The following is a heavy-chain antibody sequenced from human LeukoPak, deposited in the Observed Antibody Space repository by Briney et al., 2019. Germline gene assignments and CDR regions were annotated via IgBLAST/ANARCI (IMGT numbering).Heavy chain of an antibody. D-gene: IGHD3-22*01. CDR3: AKVEYYDSSGYLDY. Sequence: GGSLRLSCAASGFTFSSYGMPWVRQAPGMGPEWVAAISTDGINKYYADSVKGRFTISRDNSKDTLYLQMNSLRAEDMAVYHCAKVEYYDSSGYLDYWGQGTLVTVSS. CDR2: ISTDGINK. CDR1: GFTFSSYG. J-gene: IGHJ4*02. V-gene: IGHV3-30*18.